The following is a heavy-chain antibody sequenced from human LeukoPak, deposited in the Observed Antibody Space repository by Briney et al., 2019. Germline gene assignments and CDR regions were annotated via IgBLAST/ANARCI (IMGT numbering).Heavy chain of an antibody. J-gene: IGHJ4*02. CDR2: IYSGGST. V-gene: IGHV3-66*01. CDR3: AIRKSGNAIDY. D-gene: IGHD5-12*01. CDR1: GFAVSSNY. Sequence: PGGSLRLSCAASGFAVSSNYMSWVRQAPGKGLEWVAVIYSGGSTNYADSVKGRSTISRDNSKNTLYLLMNSLRAEDTAVYYCAIRKSGNAIDYWGQGTLVTVSS.